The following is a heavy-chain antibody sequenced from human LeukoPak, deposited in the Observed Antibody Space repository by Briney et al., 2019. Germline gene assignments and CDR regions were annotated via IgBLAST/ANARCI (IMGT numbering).Heavy chain of an antibody. Sequence: SQTLSLTCAISGDSVSSNSAAWNWIRQSPSRGLEWLGRTYYRSKWYNDYAVSVKSRITINPDTSKNQFSLQLNSVTPEDRAVYYCGRGGGVGAIHNVFDYWGQGTLVTVSS. J-gene: IGHJ4*02. CDR3: GRGGGVGAIHNVFDY. CDR1: GDSVSSNSAA. V-gene: IGHV6-1*01. D-gene: IGHD1-26*01. CDR2: TYYRSKWYN.